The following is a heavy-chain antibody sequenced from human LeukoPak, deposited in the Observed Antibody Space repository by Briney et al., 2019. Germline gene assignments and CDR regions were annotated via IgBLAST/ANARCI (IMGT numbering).Heavy chain of an antibody. D-gene: IGHD6-19*01. CDR2: INPNSGGT. V-gene: IGHV1-2*06. J-gene: IGHJ4*02. CDR1: GYTFTGYY. CDR3: AVMYKVAGPFDY. Sequence: ASVKVSCKASGYTFTGYYMHWVRQAPGQGLEWMGRINPNSGGTNYAQKFQGRVTITRDTSISTAYMELSRLRSDDTAVYYCAVMYKVAGPFDYWGQGTLVTVSS.